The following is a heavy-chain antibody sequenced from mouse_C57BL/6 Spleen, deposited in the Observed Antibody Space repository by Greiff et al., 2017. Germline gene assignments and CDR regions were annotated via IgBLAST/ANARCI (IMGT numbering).Heavy chain of an antibody. J-gene: IGHJ3*01. CDR1: GFTFSDYY. CDR3: ARHEYSKGGAWFAY. D-gene: IGHD2-5*01. CDR2: ISNGGGST. V-gene: IGHV5-12*01. Sequence: EVKVVESGGGLVQPGGSLKLSCAASGFTFSDYYMYWVRQTPEKRLEWVAYISNGGGSTYYPDTVKGRFTISRDNAKNTLYLQMSRLKSEDTAMYYCARHEYSKGGAWFAYWGQGTRVTVSA.